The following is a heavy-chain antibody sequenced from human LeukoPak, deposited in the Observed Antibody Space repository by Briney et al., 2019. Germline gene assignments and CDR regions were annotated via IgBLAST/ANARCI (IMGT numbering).Heavy chain of an antibody. CDR1: GFTVSSNY. Sequence: PGGSLRLSCAASGFTVSSNYMSWVRQAPGKGLEWVSVIYSGGTTNYADPVKGRFTISRDNSKNTLFLQMNSLRAEDTAVYYCARGGYSSSWYHFDYWGQGTLVTVSS. CDR2: IYSGGTT. J-gene: IGHJ4*02. V-gene: IGHV3-53*01. D-gene: IGHD6-13*01. CDR3: ARGGYSSSWYHFDY.